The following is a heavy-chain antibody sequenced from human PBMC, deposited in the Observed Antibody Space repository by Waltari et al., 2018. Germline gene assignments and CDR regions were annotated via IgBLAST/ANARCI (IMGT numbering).Heavy chain of an antibody. Sequence: EVQLLESGGGLVQPGGSLRLSCAASGFTFSSYAMSWVRQAPGRGLEWVSAISGSGSSTDNSDAVKRRFTIARDNSKNTLYLQTNSLRAEDTAVYYCAKDPSGVVPAARNWFDPWGQGTLVTVSS. CDR1: GFTFSSYA. D-gene: IGHD2-2*01. J-gene: IGHJ5*02. CDR2: ISGSGSST. CDR3: AKDPSGVVPAARNWFDP. V-gene: IGHV3-23*01.